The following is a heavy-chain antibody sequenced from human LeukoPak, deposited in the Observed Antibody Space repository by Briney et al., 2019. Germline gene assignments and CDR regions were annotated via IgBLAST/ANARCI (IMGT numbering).Heavy chain of an antibody. V-gene: IGHV5-51*01. J-gene: IGHJ4*02. CDR2: VHPGDYDT. Sequence: GESLKISCKGSGYIFTKYWIAWVRQMPGKGLGWVGIVHPGDYDTRYSPSFQGQVTISADRSITTAYLQWSSLEASDTAVYYCARLRSSSSWPDFDYWGQGALVTVSS. CDR3: ARLRSSSSWPDFDY. CDR1: GYIFTKYW. D-gene: IGHD6-19*01.